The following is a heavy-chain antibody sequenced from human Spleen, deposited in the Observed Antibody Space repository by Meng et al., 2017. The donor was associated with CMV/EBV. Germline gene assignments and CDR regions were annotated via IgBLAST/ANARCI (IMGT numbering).Heavy chain of an antibody. Sequence: GGSLRLSCAASGFSFNSYWMHWVRQAPGKGLVWVSRINSDGSTTNYADSVKGRFTISRDNAKNTLYLQMNSLRAEDTAVYYCARTIGGSYYVFDYWGQGTLVTSPQ. CDR1: GFSFNSYW. J-gene: IGHJ4*02. D-gene: IGHD1-26*01. CDR2: INSDGSTT. V-gene: IGHV3-74*01. CDR3: ARTIGGSYYVFDY.